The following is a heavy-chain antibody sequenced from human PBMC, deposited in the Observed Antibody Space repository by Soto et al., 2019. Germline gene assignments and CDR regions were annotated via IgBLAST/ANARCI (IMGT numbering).Heavy chain of an antibody. D-gene: IGHD4-4*01. Sequence: QIRLVQSGAEVQKPGSSVRVSCKASGDTFGRFTINWVRQAPGQGLEWMGGIKPISDITNYAQRFQGRVTFTADPSTSTVYLELSSLRSEDTAMYYCARDPSTINKLIGVWFDPWGQGTLVTLSS. CDR1: GDTFGRFT. CDR2: IKPISDIT. CDR3: ARDPSTINKLIGVWFDP. V-gene: IGHV1-69*17. J-gene: IGHJ5*02.